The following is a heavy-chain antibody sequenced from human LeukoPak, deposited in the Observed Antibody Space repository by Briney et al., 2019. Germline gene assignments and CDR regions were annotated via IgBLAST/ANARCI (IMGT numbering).Heavy chain of an antibody. CDR2: IKPDGSEK. V-gene: IGHV3-7*05. Sequence: GGSLRLSCAASGFTISNYRMNWVRQAPGKGLEWVANIKPDGSEKFYVDSVKGRFTISRDSAKNSLYLQMNSLRAEDTAVYYCARGIDSWGQGTLVTVSS. CDR3: ARGIDS. J-gene: IGHJ5*02. D-gene: IGHD1-26*01. CDR1: GFTISNYR.